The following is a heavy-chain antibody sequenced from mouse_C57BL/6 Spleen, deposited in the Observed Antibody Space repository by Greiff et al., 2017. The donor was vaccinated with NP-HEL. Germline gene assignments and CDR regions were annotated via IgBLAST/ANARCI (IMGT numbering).Heavy chain of an antibody. J-gene: IGHJ4*01. CDR3: ARQEPRAMDY. CDR1: GFTFSSYG. Sequence: EVKLVESGGDLVKPGGSLKLSCAASGFTFSSYGMSWVRQTPDKRLEWVATISSGGSYTYYPDSVKGRFTISRDNAKNTLYLQMSSLKSEDTAMYYCARQEPRAMDYWGQGTSVTVSS. V-gene: IGHV5-6*02. CDR2: ISSGGSYT.